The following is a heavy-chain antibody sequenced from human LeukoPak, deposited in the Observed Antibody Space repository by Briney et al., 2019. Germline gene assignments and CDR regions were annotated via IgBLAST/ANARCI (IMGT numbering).Heavy chain of an antibody. CDR1: GGTISSSSYY. D-gene: IGHD3-9*01. CDR3: ARSAHYDILTGFGY. Sequence: SETLSLTCTVSGGTISSSSYYWGWTRQPPGKGLEWIGSIYYSGSTYYNPSLKSRVTISVDTSKNQFSLKLSSVTAADTAVYYCARSAHYDILTGFGYWGQGTLVTVSS. CDR2: IYYSGST. J-gene: IGHJ4*02. V-gene: IGHV4-39*07.